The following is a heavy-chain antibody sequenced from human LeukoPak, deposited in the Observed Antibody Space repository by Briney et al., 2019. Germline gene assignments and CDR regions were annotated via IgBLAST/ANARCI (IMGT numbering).Heavy chain of an antibody. D-gene: IGHD1-7*01. J-gene: IGHJ5*02. CDR2: IWYDGSNK. CDR1: GFTFSSYG. Sequence: GGSLRLSCAASGFTFSSYGMHWVRQAPGKGLEWVAVIWYDGSNKYYADSVKGRYTISRDNSKNTLYLQMNSLRAEDTAVYYCAKSHPKRLELRYWLLDPWGQGTLVTVSS. CDR3: AKSHPKRLELRYWLLDP. V-gene: IGHV3-33*06.